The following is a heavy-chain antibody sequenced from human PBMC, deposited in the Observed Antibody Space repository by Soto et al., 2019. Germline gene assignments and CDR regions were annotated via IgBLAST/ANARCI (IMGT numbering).Heavy chain of an antibody. CDR3: ARDHVVLVPASIIFWSGYFDY. V-gene: IGHV3-30-3*01. D-gene: IGHD2-2*01. CDR1: GFTFSSYA. J-gene: IGHJ4*02. CDR2: ISYDGSNK. Sequence: GGSLRLSCAASGFTFSSYAMHWVRQAPGKGLEWVAVISYDGSNKYYADSVKGRFTISRDNSKNTLYLQMNSLRAEDTAVYYCARDHVVLVPASIIFWSGYFDYWGQGTLVTVSS.